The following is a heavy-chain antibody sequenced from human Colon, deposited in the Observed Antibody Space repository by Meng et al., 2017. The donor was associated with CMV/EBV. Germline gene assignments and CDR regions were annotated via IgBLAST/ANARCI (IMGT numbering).Heavy chain of an antibody. CDR1: GSLFSLYP. CDR3: ARDPAFSSFDY. V-gene: IGHV3-7*01. J-gene: IGHJ4*02. D-gene: IGHD3-3*02. Sequence: GGSLRLSCAGSGSLFSLYPVAWVRQAPGKGPELVANINQDGSIRNYLDSVKGRFTISRDNAKASLYLQMNSLRPEDTAVYYCARDPAFSSFDYWGQGTLVTVSS. CDR2: INQDGSIR.